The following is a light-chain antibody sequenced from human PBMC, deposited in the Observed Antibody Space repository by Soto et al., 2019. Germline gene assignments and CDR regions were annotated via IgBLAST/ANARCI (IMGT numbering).Light chain of an antibody. J-gene: IGKJ4*01. CDR2: RAS. CDR1: QSFSTW. V-gene: IGKV1-5*03. CDR3: QQYKSYPVT. Sequence: DIQMTQSPSTLSASVGDRVTITCRASQSFSTWLAWYQQKPGKAPKLLIYRASTLETGVPSRFSGSGSGTEFSLPISSLQPDDFATYYCQQYKSYPVTFGGGTKVEIK.